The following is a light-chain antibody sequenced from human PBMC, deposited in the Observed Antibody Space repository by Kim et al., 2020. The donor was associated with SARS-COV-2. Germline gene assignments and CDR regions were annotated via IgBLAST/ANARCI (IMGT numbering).Light chain of an antibody. Sequence: QSITISCTGTSSNIGSYDHVSWYQQHPGKVPELLVFEVNRRPSGISSRFSGSKSGNMASLTISGLQAEDEADYYCSSHGGTDSFFLFGGGTQLTVL. CDR2: EVN. CDR3: SSHGGTDSFFL. J-gene: IGLJ2*01. CDR1: SSNIGSYDH. V-gene: IGLV2-23*02.